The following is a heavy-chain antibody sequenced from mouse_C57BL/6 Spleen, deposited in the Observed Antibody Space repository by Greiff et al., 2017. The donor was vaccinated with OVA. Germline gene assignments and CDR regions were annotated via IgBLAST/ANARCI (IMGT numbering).Heavy chain of an antibody. CDR1: GYTFTSYW. V-gene: IGHV1-52*01. D-gene: IGHD3-3*01. CDR2: IDPSDSET. Sequence: QVQLKQPGAELVRPGSSVKLSCKASGYTFTSYWMHWVKQRPIQGLEWIGNIDPSDSETHYNQKFKDKATLTVDKSSSTAYMQLSSLTSEDSAVYYCARWGGTYYFDYWGQGTTLTVSS. CDR3: ARWGGTYYFDY. J-gene: IGHJ2*01.